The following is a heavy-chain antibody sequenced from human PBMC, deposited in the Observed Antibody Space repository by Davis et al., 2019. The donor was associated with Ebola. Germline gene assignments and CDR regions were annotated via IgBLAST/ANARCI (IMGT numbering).Heavy chain of an antibody. CDR1: GYTFTGYY. CDR3: ARAQRSGIFGVVITTPRDYYYMDV. Sequence: ASVKVSCKASGYTFTGYYMHWVRQAPGQGLEWMGWVNPNSGGTNYEQKFQGRVTMTRDTSISTASMELSRLRSDDTAVYYCARAQRSGIFGVVITTPRDYYYMDVWGKGTTATVSS. D-gene: IGHD3-3*01. CDR2: VNPNSGGT. V-gene: IGHV1-2*02. J-gene: IGHJ6*03.